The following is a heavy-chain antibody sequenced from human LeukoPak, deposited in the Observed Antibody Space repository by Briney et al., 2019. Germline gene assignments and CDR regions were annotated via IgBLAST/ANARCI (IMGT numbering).Heavy chain of an antibody. Sequence: GRSLRLSCAASGFTFVDYAMHWVQQAPGKGLEWVSGISWNSGSIGYADSVKGRFTISRDNAKNSLYLQMNSLRAEDTALYYCAKDTYSRGYYGHFDYWGQGTLVPVSS. J-gene: IGHJ4*02. D-gene: IGHD3-22*01. V-gene: IGHV3-9*01. CDR3: AKDTYSRGYYGHFDY. CDR1: GFTFVDYA. CDR2: ISWNSGSI.